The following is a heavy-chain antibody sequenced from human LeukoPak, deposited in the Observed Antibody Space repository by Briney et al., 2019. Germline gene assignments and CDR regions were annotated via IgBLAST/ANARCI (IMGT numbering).Heavy chain of an antibody. CDR1: GVSFSESA. D-gene: IGHD4-17*01. V-gene: IGHV3-73*01. Sequence: GGSLRLSCAASGVSFSESAMHWVRQASGKGLEWVGRIRSKANSYATVYAASVQGRFTISRDDSKNMAYLQMNLLKTEDTAVYYCTRRYGDFESWYFDLWGRGTLVTDSS. J-gene: IGHJ2*01. CDR2: IRSKANSYAT. CDR3: TRRYGDFESWYFDL.